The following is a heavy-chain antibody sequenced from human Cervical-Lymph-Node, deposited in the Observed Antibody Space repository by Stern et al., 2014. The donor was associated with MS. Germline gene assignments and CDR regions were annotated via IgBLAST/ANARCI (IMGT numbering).Heavy chain of an antibody. J-gene: IGHJ4*02. CDR2: ISYDGTNE. D-gene: IGHD3-3*01. Sequence: VQLVESGGGVVQPGRSLRLSCAASGFTFSDYALHWVRQAPGKGLEWGGAISYDGTNEYYADSVRGRFTISRDNSKNTVYLQMNSLWPEDTAVYYCARGIAVFGVVIGYFDYWGQGTLVTVSS. V-gene: IGHV3-30*04. CDR1: GFTFSDYA. CDR3: ARGIAVFGVVIGYFDY.